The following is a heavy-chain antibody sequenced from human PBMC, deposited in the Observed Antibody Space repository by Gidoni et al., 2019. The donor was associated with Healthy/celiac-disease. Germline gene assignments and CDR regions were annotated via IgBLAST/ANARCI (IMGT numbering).Heavy chain of an antibody. Sequence: QVQLVESGGGVVQPGRSLRLSCAASGFPFSSYAMHWVRQAPGKGLEWVAVISYDGSNKYYADSVKGRFTISRDNSKNTLYLQMNSLRAEDTAVYYCAGDSYYDFWSGYQLDYWGQGTLVTVSS. CDR3: AGDSYYDFWSGYQLDY. J-gene: IGHJ4*02. CDR1: GFPFSSYA. CDR2: ISYDGSNK. D-gene: IGHD3-3*01. V-gene: IGHV3-30-3*01.